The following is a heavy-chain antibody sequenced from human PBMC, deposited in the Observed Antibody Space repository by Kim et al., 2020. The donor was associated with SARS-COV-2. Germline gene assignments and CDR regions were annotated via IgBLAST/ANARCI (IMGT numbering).Heavy chain of an antibody. CDR1: GFTFSSYS. CDR3: AREGIALAGTHPG. J-gene: IGHJ4*02. V-gene: IGHV3-21*01. Sequence: GGSLRLSCAASGFTFSSYSMNWVRQAPGRGLEWVPSFRSIGTYIYNTDSVQGRFTISRDNAKNSLYLQMNSLRGEDTAVYYCAREGIALAGTHPGWGQGTLVTVSS. CDR2: FRSIGTYI. D-gene: IGHD6-19*01.